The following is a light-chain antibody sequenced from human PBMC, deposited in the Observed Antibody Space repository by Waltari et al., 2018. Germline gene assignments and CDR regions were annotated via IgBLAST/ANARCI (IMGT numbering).Light chain of an antibody. J-gene: IGKJ4*01. V-gene: IGKV1-NL1*01. Sequence: CRACKGFTNALAWNQQKPGKAPKLLLSSASRLEIGLPSRFSGSGSGTEYTLNITSLQAEDFATYYCQQYYSVPLTFGGGTKVEIK. CDR1: KGFTNA. CDR3: QQYYSVPLT. CDR2: SAS.